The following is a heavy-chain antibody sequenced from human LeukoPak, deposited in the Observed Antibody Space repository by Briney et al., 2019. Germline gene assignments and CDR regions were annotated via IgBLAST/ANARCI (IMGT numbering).Heavy chain of an antibody. CDR1: GGSISSSYYY. D-gene: IGHD3-22*01. V-gene: IGHV4-39*02. J-gene: IGHJ4*02. Sequence: SETLSLTCTVSGGSISSSYYYWGWIRQPPGKGLEWIGSIYSSGSTYYNPSLKSRVTISVDTSKNQFSLKLSSVTAADTAVYYCAREGDYYDSSGYYYPRPVDYWGQGTLVTVSS. CDR2: IYSSGST. CDR3: AREGDYYDSSGYYYPRPVDY.